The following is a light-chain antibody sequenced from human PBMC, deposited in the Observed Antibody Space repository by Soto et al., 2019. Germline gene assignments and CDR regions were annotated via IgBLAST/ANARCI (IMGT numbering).Light chain of an antibody. CDR3: QQYYSTPPT. Sequence: DIVMTQSLDSLAVSLGERATINCKSSQNILYSSNNKYYLAWYQQKPGQPPKLIIYWASTRESGVPDRFSGSGSGTDFTLTISSLRAEDVALYYCQQYYSTPPTFGGGTKVDIK. J-gene: IGKJ4*01. CDR2: WAS. V-gene: IGKV4-1*01. CDR1: QNILYSSNNKYY.